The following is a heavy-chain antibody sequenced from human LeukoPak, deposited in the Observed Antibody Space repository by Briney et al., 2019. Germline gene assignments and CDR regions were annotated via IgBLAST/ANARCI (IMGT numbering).Heavy chain of an antibody. J-gene: IGHJ5*02. CDR1: GFTFSNSA. D-gene: IGHD2-2*01. Sequence: GGSLRLSCAASGFTFSNSAMSWVRQAPGKGLEWVAVISGSGGSTYYADSVKGRFTISKDTSMNTLYLQLSSLRAEDTAIYYCAKCSSTGCLFNWFDPWGQGTLVTVSS. V-gene: IGHV3-23*01. CDR3: AKCSSTGCLFNWFDP. CDR2: ISGSGGST.